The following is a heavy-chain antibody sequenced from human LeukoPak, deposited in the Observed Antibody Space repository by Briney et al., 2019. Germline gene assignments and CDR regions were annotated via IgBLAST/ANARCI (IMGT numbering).Heavy chain of an antibody. J-gene: IGHJ1*01. D-gene: IGHD2-21*02. CDR3: ARASNCGGDCYSMFSLFFQH. V-gene: IGHV1-69*13. CDR2: IIPIFGTA. Sequence: SVKVSCKASGGTFSSYAISWVRQAPGQGLEWMGGIIPIFGTANYAQKFQGRVAITADESTSTAYMELSSLRSEDTAVYYCARASNCGGDCYSMFSLFFQHWGQGTLVTVSS. CDR1: GGTFSSYA.